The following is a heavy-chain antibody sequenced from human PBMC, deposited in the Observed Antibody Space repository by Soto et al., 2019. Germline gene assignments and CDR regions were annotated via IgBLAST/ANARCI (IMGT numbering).Heavy chain of an antibody. J-gene: IGHJ6*02. CDR2: IYYSGST. V-gene: IGHV4-31*03. Sequence: SETLSLTCTVSGGSISSGVYYWSWIRQHPGKGLEWIGYIYYSGSTYYNPSLKSRVTISVDTSKNQFSLKLSSVTAADTAVYYCARDPGSSYYYYGMDVWGQGTTVTVSS. CDR3: ARDPGSSYYYYGMDV. CDR1: GGSISSGVYY.